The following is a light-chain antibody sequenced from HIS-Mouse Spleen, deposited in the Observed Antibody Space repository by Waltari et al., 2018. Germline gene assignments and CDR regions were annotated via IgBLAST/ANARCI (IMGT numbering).Light chain of an antibody. V-gene: IGLV5-45*03. Sequence: QAVLTQPSSLSASPGASASLTCTLRSGINVVSYRIYWYQQKPGSPPQYLLRYKSDSAKQQGSGVPSRFSGSKDASANAGILLISGLQSEDEADYYCMIWHSSAWVFGGGTKLTVL. CDR2: YKSDSAK. CDR1: SGINVVSYR. CDR3: MIWHSSAWV. J-gene: IGLJ3*02.